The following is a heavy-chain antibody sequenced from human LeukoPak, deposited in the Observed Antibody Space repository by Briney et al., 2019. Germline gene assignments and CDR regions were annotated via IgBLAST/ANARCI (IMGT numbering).Heavy chain of an antibody. CDR1: GGTFSSYA. CDR3: ASELAAAGTFIPTFDP. V-gene: IGHV1-69*13. J-gene: IGHJ5*02. Sequence: SVKVSCKASGGTFSSYAISWVRQAPGQGLEWMGGIIPIFGTANYAQKFQGRVTITADESTSTAYMELSSLRSEDTAVYYCASELAAAGTFIPTFDPWGQGTLVTVSS. D-gene: IGHD6-13*01. CDR2: IIPIFGTA.